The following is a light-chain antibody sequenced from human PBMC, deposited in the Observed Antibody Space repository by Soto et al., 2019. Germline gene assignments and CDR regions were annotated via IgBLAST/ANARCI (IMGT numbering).Light chain of an antibody. CDR1: QSISSE. Sequence: EIVMTQSPATLSVSPGESATLSCRASQSISSELAWYQQKPGQPPRLLIYGASTRATGVPARFTGSGSGSDFTLTISGLRSEDFAVYYCQQGHNWPLTFGQGTRLEI. CDR3: QQGHNWPLT. CDR2: GAS. J-gene: IGKJ2*01. V-gene: IGKV3-15*01.